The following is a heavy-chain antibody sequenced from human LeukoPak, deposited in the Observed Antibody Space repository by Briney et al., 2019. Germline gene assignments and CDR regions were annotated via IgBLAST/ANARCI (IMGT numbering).Heavy chain of an antibody. Sequence: PEASVKVSCKASGYTFTSYDINWVRQATGQGLEWMGWMNPNSGNTGYAQKFQGRVTMTRNTSISTAYMELSSLRSEDTAVYYCARHPYGSGSDREESFDYWGQGTLVTVSS. D-gene: IGHD3-10*01. V-gene: IGHV1-8*01. CDR1: GYTFTSYD. J-gene: IGHJ4*02. CDR3: ARHPYGSGSDREESFDY. CDR2: MNPNSGNT.